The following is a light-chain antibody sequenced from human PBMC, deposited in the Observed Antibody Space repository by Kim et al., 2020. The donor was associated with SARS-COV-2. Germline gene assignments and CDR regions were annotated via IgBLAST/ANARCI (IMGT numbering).Light chain of an antibody. J-gene: IGLJ3*02. Sequence: QSVLTQPPSASGTPGQRVTISCSGSSSNIGSHYVYWYQQLPGTAPKLLIYRNNQRPSGVPDRFSGSKSGTSASLAISGLRCEDEADYYCAAWDDSLSAWVFGGGTHLTVL. CDR1: SSNIGSHY. V-gene: IGLV1-47*01. CDR3: AAWDDSLSAWV. CDR2: RNN.